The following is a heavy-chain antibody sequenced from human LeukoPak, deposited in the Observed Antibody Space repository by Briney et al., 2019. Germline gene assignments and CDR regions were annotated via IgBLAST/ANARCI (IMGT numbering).Heavy chain of an antibody. J-gene: IGHJ3*02. D-gene: IGHD4-17*01. CDR3: AKDCKPATVTTFRYFHHAFDI. V-gene: IGHV3-23*01. CDR1: GFTFSSYA. Sequence: GGSLRLSCAASGFTFSSYAMSWVRQAPGKGLEWVSAISGSGGSTYYADSVKGRFTISRDNSKNTLYLQMNSLRAEDTAVYYCAKDCKPATVTTFRYFHHAFDIWGQGTMVTVPS. CDR2: ISGSGGST.